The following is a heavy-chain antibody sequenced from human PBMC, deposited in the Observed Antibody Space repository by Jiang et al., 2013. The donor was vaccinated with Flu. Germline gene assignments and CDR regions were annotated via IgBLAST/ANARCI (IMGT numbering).Heavy chain of an antibody. CDR1: GYSISSGYY. Sequence: GSGLVKPSETLSLTCTVSGYSISSGYYWGWIRQPPGKGLEWIGSIYHSGSTYYNPSLKSRVTISVDTSKNQFSLKLSSVTAADTAVYYCARVGQQLPNGEFDYWGQGTLVTVSS. CDR3: ARVGQQLPNGEFDY. J-gene: IGHJ4*02. V-gene: IGHV4-38-2*02. CDR2: IYHSGST. D-gene: IGHD6-13*01.